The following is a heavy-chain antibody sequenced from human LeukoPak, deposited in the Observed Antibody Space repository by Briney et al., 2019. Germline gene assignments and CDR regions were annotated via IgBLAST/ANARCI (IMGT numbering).Heavy chain of an antibody. Sequence: SETLSLTCTVSGGSISSSSYYWGWIRQPPGKGLEWIGTIYYSGTTYYNPSFKSRVTISVDTSKNQFSLKLSSVTAADTAVYYCARLILTGYGIDYWGQGTLVTVSS. V-gene: IGHV4-39*07. CDR2: IYYSGTT. D-gene: IGHD3-9*01. J-gene: IGHJ4*02. CDR1: GGSISSSSYY. CDR3: ARLILTGYGIDY.